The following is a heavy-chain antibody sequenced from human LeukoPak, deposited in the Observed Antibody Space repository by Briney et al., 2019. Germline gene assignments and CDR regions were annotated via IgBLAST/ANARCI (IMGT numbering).Heavy chain of an antibody. CDR3: AKDLPYCSSTSCSFYVYIDL. J-gene: IGHJ2*01. V-gene: IGHV3-23*01. Sequence: GGSLRLSYAPPVFTFSSYAMSWVRQAPGKGVEWVSAISGSGGSPYYADSVKGRFTISRDNSKNTLYLQMNSLRAEDTAVYYCAKDLPYCSSTSCSFYVYIDLWGRGTLVTVSS. CDR1: VFTFSSYA. D-gene: IGHD2-2*01. CDR2: ISGSGGSP.